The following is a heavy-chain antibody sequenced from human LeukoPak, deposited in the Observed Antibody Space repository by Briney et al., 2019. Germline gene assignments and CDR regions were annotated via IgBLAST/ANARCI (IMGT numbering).Heavy chain of an antibody. J-gene: IGHJ6*02. CDR3: ARGVYYDSSGYYPYYYYYYGMDV. CDR2: IYYSGST. CDR1: GGSISSYY. Sequence: SETLSLTCTVSGGSISSYYWSWIRQPPGKGLEWIGYIYYSGSTNYNPSLKSRVTISVDTSKNQFSLKLSSVTAADTAVYYCARGVYYDSSGYYPYYYYYYGMDVWGQGTTVTVSS. D-gene: IGHD3-22*01. V-gene: IGHV4-59*01.